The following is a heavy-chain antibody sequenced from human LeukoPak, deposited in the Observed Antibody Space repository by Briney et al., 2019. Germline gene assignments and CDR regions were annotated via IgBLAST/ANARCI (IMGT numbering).Heavy chain of an antibody. D-gene: IGHD3-9*01. CDR1: GFTFSSYG. CDR3: AKDRLTIFYYFDY. Sequence: PGGSLSLSCAASGFTFSSYGMHWVRQAPGKGLEWVAVISYDGSNKYYADSVKGRFTISRDNSKNTLYLQMNSLRAEDTAVYYCAKDRLTIFYYFDYWGQGTLVTVSS. V-gene: IGHV3-30*18. J-gene: IGHJ4*02. CDR2: ISYDGSNK.